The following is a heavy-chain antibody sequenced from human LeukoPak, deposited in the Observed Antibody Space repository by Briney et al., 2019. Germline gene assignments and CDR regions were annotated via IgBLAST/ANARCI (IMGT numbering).Heavy chain of an antibody. J-gene: IGHJ4*02. CDR2: VLREMEGGKT. CDR3: PTVASTSPIAEEYFDY. Sequence: GGSLRLSCAASVFTFDNACMNWVRQAPGKGLEWGGRVLREMEGGKTDYAAPVKGRFTISRDDSENTLFLQLNTLKTEDTALYYGPTVASTSPIAEEYFDYWGQGTLVTV. CDR1: VFTFDNAC. D-gene: IGHD1-26*01. V-gene: IGHV3-15*01.